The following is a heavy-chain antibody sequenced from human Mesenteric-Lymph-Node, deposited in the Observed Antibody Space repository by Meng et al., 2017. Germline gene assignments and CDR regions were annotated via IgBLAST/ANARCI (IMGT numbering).Heavy chain of an antibody. CDR3: ARRRGGSGRDC. D-gene: IGHD3-10*01. Sequence: QWQLQASGPGLLKPSETLSLTCTVSGGSISSNGYYWDWVRQPPGKGLEWIGAIYHSGSTSYNPSLQSRVTMFVDTSKIQFSLMLTSVTATDTAVYYCARRRGGSGRDCWGQGTLVTVSS. J-gene: IGHJ4*02. CDR2: IYHSGST. V-gene: IGHV4-39*01. CDR1: GGSISSNGYY.